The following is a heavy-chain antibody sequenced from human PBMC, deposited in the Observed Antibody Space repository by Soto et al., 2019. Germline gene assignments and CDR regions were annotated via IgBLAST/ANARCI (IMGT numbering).Heavy chain of an antibody. Sequence: PGGSLRLSCSASGFIFRNYAMSWVRQAPGKGLEWVSVITLSGGSAYYADSVKGRFTISRDNSQNTLYLQMNSLRAEDTAVYYWAKFGDYYVSLFDYWGQGTPVTVSS. D-gene: IGHD3-22*01. CDR1: GFIFRNYA. CDR2: ITLSGGSA. J-gene: IGHJ4*02. CDR3: AKFGDYYVSLFDY. V-gene: IGHV3-23*01.